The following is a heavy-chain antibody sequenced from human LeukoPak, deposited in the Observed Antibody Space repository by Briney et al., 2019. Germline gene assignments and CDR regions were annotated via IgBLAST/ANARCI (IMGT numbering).Heavy chain of an antibody. D-gene: IGHD3-3*01. CDR2: ISGSGGST. V-gene: IGHV3-23*01. CDR3: AKKTHYDFWSGYYFDY. J-gene: IGHJ4*02. CDR1: GFTFSSYA. Sequence: PGGSLRLSCAASGFTFSSYAMSWVRQAPGKGLEWVSAISGSGGSTYYADSVKGRFTISRDNSKNTLYLQMNSLRAEDTAVYYCAKKTHYDFWSGYYFDYWGQGTLVTVSS.